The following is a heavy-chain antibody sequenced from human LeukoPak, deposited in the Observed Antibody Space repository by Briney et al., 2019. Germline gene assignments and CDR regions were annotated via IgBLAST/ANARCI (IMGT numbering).Heavy chain of an antibody. CDR1: GFTFKSHA. V-gene: IGHV3-30-3*01. D-gene: IGHD1-26*01. CDR2: ISYDGSTK. J-gene: IGHJ4*02. CDR3: ARDLSGSYIFNY. Sequence: GTSLRLSCVASGFTFKSHAMHWVRQAPGKGLEWVIFISYDGSTKYYTDSVKGRFTISRDNAKNTLYLQMNSLRAEDTALYYCARDLSGSYIFNYWCQGALITVAS.